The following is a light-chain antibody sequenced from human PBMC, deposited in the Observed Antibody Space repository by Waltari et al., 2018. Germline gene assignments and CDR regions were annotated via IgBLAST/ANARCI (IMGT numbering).Light chain of an antibody. V-gene: IGKV3-11*01. CDR1: ESIGDY. CDR2: GAS. CDR3: QQRPDWPPIP. J-gene: IGKJ5*01. Sequence: EIVLTRSPATLSLSPGERATLSCRASESIGDYLAWYQQRAGQAPKLLIYGASNRATGSPARFSGSGSVTDFPLTISSLEPEDFAHYYCQQRPDWPPIPFGQGTRLEIK.